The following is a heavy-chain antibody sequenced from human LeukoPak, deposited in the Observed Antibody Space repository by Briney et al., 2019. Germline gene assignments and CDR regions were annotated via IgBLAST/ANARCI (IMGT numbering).Heavy chain of an antibody. CDR1: GFTFSSYG. D-gene: IGHD1-1*01. V-gene: IGHV3-33*06. CDR2: IWYDGSNK. Sequence: GRSLRLSCAASGFTFSSYGMHWVRQAPGKGLEWVAVIWYDGSNKYYADSVKGRFTISRDNSKNTLYLQMNSLRAEDTAVYYCAKDLDGGGWFDPWGQGTLVTVSS. J-gene: IGHJ5*02. CDR3: AKDLDGGGWFDP.